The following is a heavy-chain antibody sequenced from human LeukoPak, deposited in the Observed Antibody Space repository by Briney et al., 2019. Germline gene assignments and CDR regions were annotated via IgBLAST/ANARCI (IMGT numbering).Heavy chain of an antibody. CDR3: ARRGYPGYFDY. CDR1: GYTFTSYY. D-gene: IGHD5-18*01. CDR2: INPSGGST. J-gene: IGHJ4*02. V-gene: IGHV1-46*01. Sequence: ASVKVSCKASGYTFTSYYMHWVRQAPGQGLEWMGIINPSGGSTSYAQKFQGRVTMTRDTSTSTVYMELSSLRSEDTPVYYCARRGYPGYFDYWGQGTLVTVSS.